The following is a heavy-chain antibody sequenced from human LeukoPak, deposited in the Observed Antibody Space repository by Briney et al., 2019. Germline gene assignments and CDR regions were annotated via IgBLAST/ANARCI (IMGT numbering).Heavy chain of an antibody. J-gene: IGHJ4*02. D-gene: IGHD2-2*01. V-gene: IGHV3-21*01. CDR1: GFTFSSHW. CDR3: ARDGPAVGFDY. Sequence: NPGGSLRLSCAASGFTFSSHWMSWVRQAPGKGLEWVSSISSGSTYIYYADSVKGRLTISRDNAKNSMYLQMNSLRAEDTAVYYCARDGPAVGFDYWGQGTLVTVSS. CDR2: ISSGSTYI.